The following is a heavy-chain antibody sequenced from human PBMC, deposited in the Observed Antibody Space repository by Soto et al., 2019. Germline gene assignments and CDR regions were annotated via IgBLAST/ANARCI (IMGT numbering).Heavy chain of an antibody. CDR2: IYSGGST. V-gene: IGHV3-66*01. J-gene: IGHJ6*02. CDR1: GFTFSSY. Sequence: HPGGSLRLSCAASGFTFSSYMSWVRQAPGKGLEWVSVIYSGGSTYYADSVKGRFTISRDNSKNTLYLQMNSLRAEDTAVYYCARDMVRGMDVWGQGTTVTVSS. CDR3: ARDMVRGMDV. D-gene: IGHD3-10*01.